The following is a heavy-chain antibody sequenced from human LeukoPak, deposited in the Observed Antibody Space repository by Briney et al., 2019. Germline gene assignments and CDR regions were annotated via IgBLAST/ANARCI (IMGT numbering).Heavy chain of an antibody. J-gene: IGHJ4*02. V-gene: IGHV3-30-3*01. D-gene: IGHD6-13*01. Sequence: PGGSLRLSCAASGFTFSSYAMHWVRQAPGKGLEWVAVISYDGSNKYYADSVKGRFTISRDNSKNTLYLQMNSLRAEDTAVYYCARDYVAAAFDYWGQGTLVTVSS. CDR1: GFTFSSYA. CDR3: ARDYVAAAFDY. CDR2: ISYDGSNK.